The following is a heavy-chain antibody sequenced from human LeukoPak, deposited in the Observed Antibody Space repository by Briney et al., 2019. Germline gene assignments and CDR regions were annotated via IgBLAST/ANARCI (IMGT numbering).Heavy chain of an antibody. CDR3: ARGGYVIVRDWFDP. J-gene: IGHJ5*02. Sequence: APVKVSCKASGYTLTGYYMHWVRQAPGQGLEWMGCINPNSGDTKYAQKFQGRVTLTRDTSMNTAYMDLSRLRSDDTAIYYCARGGYVIVRDWFDPWGQGTLVTVSS. CDR1: GYTLTGYY. D-gene: IGHD3-16*01. CDR2: INPNSGDT. V-gene: IGHV1-2*02.